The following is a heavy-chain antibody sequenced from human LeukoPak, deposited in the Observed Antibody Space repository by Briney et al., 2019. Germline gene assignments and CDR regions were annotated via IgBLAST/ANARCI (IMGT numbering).Heavy chain of an antibody. Sequence: TGGSLRLSCAASGFTFRSYGMYWVRQAPGKGLEWVALIQYDGTNKYYADSVKGRFTISRDNSKNTLYLQMNSLRAEDTAVYYCARETGAMGLLWFGELSYWFDPWGQGTLVTVSS. D-gene: IGHD3-10*01. CDR3: ARETGAMGLLWFGELSYWFDP. V-gene: IGHV3-30*02. CDR1: GFTFRSYG. J-gene: IGHJ5*02. CDR2: IQYDGTNK.